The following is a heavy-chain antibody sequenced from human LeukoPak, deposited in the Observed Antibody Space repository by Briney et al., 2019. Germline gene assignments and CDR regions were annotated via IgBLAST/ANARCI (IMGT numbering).Heavy chain of an antibody. CDR3: ARVPSPTVVTRDY. Sequence: HGESLKISCKGSGYSFTSYWIGWVRQMPGKGLEWMGIIYPGDSDTRYSPSFQGQVTISADKSISTAYLQWSSLKASDTAMYYCARVPSPTVVTRDYWGQGTLVTVSS. D-gene: IGHD4-23*01. CDR1: GYSFTSYW. J-gene: IGHJ4*02. V-gene: IGHV5-51*01. CDR2: IYPGDSDT.